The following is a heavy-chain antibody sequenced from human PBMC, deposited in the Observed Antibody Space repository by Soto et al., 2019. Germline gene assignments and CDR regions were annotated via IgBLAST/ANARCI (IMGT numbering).Heavy chain of an antibody. V-gene: IGHV3-33*01. D-gene: IGHD5-18*01. CDR2: IWYDGSNK. CDR1: GFTFSSYG. CDR3: ARDYGYSYGRRPAATPPFFDY. Sequence: QVQLVESGGGVVQPGRSLRLSCAASGFTFSSYGMHWVRQAPGKGLEWVAVIWYDGSNKYYADSVKGRFTISRDNSKNTLYLQMYSLRAEDTAVYYCARDYGYSYGRRPAATPPFFDYWGQGTLVTVSS. J-gene: IGHJ4*02.